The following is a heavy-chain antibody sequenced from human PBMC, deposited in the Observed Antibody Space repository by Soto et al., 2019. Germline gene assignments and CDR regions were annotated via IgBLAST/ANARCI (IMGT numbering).Heavy chain of an antibody. CDR2: ITYDGSNQ. CDR1: GFIFSSYT. Sequence: SGGSLRLSCAASGFIFSSYTMHWVRQAPGKWLEWVGVITYDGSNQYYADSVKGRFTISRDNSRNMLFLQMNSLRPDDTAVYYCARAPSGSYPEFDYWGQGTLVTVSS. D-gene: IGHD1-26*01. V-gene: IGHV3-30-3*01. CDR3: ARAPSGSYPEFDY. J-gene: IGHJ4*02.